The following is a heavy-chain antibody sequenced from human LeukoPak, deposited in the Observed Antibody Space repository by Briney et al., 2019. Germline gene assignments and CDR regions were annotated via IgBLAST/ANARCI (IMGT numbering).Heavy chain of an antibody. CDR2: INSNGGRT. D-gene: IGHD3-22*01. V-gene: IGHV3-64D*06. CDR1: GFTFKKYA. Sequence: RGGCLRLSCSASGFTFKKYAMHWGRQAPGKGLEYVSAINSNGGRTYYADSAKGRFTISRDNSKNTLFLQMSSLRVEDTAVYYCVKDLYYDNSGYYSGAFDYWGEGTLVTVSS. CDR3: VKDLYYDNSGYYSGAFDY. J-gene: IGHJ4*02.